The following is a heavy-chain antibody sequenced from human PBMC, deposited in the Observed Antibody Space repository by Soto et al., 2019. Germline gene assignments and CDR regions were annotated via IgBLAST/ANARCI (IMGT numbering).Heavy chain of an antibody. CDR2: ISGTGGSK. Sequence: GGSLRLSCAASGFTFNNYAMNWVRQAPGKGLEWVATISGTGGSKYYADSVKGRFTISRDNAKNTLYLQMNSLRAEDTAVYYCARGGYYDILPGFLNYWGQGTLVIVSS. D-gene: IGHD3-9*01. CDR3: ARGGYYDILPGFLNY. CDR1: GFTFNNYA. V-gene: IGHV3-23*01. J-gene: IGHJ4*02.